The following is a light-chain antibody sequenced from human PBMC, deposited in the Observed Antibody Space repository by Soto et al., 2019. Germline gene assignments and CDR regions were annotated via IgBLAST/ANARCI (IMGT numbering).Light chain of an antibody. CDR2: AAS. CDR1: QGIRNF. J-gene: IGKJ3*01. Sequence: DIQMTQSPTSLSASVGDRVTITCRASQGIRNFVAWYQQKPGKAPKLLIYAASTLQSGVPSRFSASGSGTAFTLTTNSLQPEDVATYSCPKYSSVPVFGPGTKVDIK. V-gene: IGKV1-27*01. CDR3: PKYSSVPV.